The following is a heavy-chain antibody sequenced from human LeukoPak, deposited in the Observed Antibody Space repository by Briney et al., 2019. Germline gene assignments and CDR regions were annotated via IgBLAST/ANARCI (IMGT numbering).Heavy chain of an antibody. CDR3: ARGVRAVAGTLTHWFDP. CDR1: GYTFTSYY. J-gene: IGHJ5*02. CDR2: INPSGGST. V-gene: IGHV1-46*01. D-gene: IGHD6-19*01. Sequence: ASVKVSCKASGYTFTSYYMHWVRQAPGQGLKWMGIINPSGGSTSYAQKFQGRVTMTRDTSTSTVYMELSSLRSEDTAVYYCARGVRAVAGTLTHWFDPWGQGTLVTVSS.